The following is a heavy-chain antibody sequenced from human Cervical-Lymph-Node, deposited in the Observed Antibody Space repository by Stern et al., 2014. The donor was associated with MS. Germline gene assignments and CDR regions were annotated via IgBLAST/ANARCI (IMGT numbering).Heavy chain of an antibody. Sequence: VQLVESGAEVKKPGSSVKVSCKTPEATFNSHGINWVRQAPGQGLEWMGRIIPMLGTPDYAQMFQGRVTITADESTSTVYMDLSSLRSEDTAVYYCARGGYYGDRQYYYGMDVWGQGTTVTV. V-gene: IGHV1-69*11. CDR3: ARGGYYGDRQYYYGMDV. D-gene: IGHD4-17*01. J-gene: IGHJ6*02. CDR2: IIPMLGTP. CDR1: EATFNSHG.